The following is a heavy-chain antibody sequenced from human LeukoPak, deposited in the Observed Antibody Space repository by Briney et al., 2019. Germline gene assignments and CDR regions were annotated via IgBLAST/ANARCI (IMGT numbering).Heavy chain of an antibody. Sequence: PSETLSLTCAVSGGSISSYYWSWIRQPPGKGLEWIWYIYYRGSTNYNPSLKSRVTISVDASKAQFSLKLSSVTAAVTAEYYCAREDSRGFDYWGQGTLVTVSS. D-gene: IGHD6-13*01. CDR2: IYYRGST. CDR3: AREDSRGFDY. V-gene: IGHV4-59*01. J-gene: IGHJ4*02. CDR1: GGSISSYY.